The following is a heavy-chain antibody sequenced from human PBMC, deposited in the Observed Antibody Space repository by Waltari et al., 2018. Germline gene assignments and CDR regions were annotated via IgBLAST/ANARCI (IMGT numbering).Heavy chain of an antibody. CDR1: GGTFSSYA. Sequence: QVQLVQSGAEVKKPGSSVKVSCKASGGTFSSYAISWVRQAPGQGAEWMGGIIPIFGTANYAQKFQGRVTITADESTSTAYMELSSLRSEDTAVYYCASRYYDILTGLGYYYYGMDVWGQGTTVTVSS. CDR3: ASRYYDILTGLGYYYYGMDV. D-gene: IGHD3-9*01. V-gene: IGHV1-69*01. CDR2: IIPIFGTA. J-gene: IGHJ6*02.